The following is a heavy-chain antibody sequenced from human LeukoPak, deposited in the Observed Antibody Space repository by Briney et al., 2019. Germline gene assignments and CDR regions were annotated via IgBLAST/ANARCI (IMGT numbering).Heavy chain of an antibody. D-gene: IGHD6-13*01. CDR1: GFTFDDYA. CDR2: ISWNSGSI. Sequence: GRSLRLSCAASGFTFDDYAMHWVRQAPGRGLEWVSGISWNSGSIGYADSVKGRFTISRDNAKNSLYLQMNSLRAEDTALYYCAKDPHNITAAATFDYWGQGTLVTVSS. V-gene: IGHV3-9*01. CDR3: AKDPHNITAAATFDY. J-gene: IGHJ4*02.